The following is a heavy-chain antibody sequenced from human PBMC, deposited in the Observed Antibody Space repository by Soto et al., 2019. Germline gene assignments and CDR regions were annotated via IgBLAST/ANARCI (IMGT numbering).Heavy chain of an antibody. V-gene: IGHV3-73*01. J-gene: IGHJ6*02. CDR2: IRSKANSYAT. Sequence: PGGPLRLSXAASGFTFSGSAMHWVRQASGKGLEWVGRIRSKANSYATAYAASVKGRFTISRDDSKNTAYLQMNSLKTEDTAVYYCTIGYCISTSCYEEVYLKDYYYYGMDVWGQGTTVTVSS. CDR3: TIGYCISTSCYEEVYLKDYYYYGMDV. CDR1: GFTFSGSA. D-gene: IGHD2-2*01.